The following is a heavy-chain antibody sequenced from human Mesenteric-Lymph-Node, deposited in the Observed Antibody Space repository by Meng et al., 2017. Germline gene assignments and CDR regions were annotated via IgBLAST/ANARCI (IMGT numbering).Heavy chain of an antibody. CDR1: GFTFSSYW. CDR2: ISSGGDRQ. V-gene: IGHV3-23*01. J-gene: IGHJ4*02. D-gene: IGHD1-26*01. CDR3: AGGLSGSSSDGDY. Sequence: GGSLRLSCAASGFTFSSYWMTWVRQAPGKGLEWVSTISSGGDRQYYADSMRGRLTISRDNSKNMVSLQMNSLRVEDTAVYYCAGGLSGSSSDGDYWGQGTLVTVSS.